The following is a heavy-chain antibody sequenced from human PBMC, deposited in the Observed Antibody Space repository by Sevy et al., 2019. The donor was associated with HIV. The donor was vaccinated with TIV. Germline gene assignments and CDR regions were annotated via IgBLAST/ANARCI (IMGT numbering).Heavy chain of an antibody. CDR1: GGSISSGGYY. Sequence: SETLSLTCTVSGGSISSGGYYWSWIRQHPGKGLEWIGYIYYSGSTYYNPSLKSRVTISVDTSKNQFSLKLSSVTAADTAVYYCARVFGDIVVVPAAPPYYFDSWGQGTLVTVSS. D-gene: IGHD2-2*01. V-gene: IGHV4-31*03. CDR3: ARVFGDIVVVPAAPPYYFDS. J-gene: IGHJ4*02. CDR2: IYYSGST.